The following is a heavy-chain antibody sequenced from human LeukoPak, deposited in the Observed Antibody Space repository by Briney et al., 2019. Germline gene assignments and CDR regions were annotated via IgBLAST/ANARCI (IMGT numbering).Heavy chain of an antibody. J-gene: IGHJ4*02. CDR1: GFTFTSDA. CDR3: TTGIRGD. Sequence: GGSLRLSCVASGFTFTSDAMNWVRQAPGKGLDWVGRIASKTDGGATDYAAPVKGRFTISRDDSKNTLNLQMNSLKTEDTAVYYCTTGIRGDWGQGTLVTVSS. D-gene: IGHD3-10*01. V-gene: IGHV3-15*04. CDR2: IASKTDGGAT.